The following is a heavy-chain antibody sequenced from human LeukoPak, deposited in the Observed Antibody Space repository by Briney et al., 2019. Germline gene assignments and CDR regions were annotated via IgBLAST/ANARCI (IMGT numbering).Heavy chain of an antibody. CDR3: ARAIHPNRANGYFDWLTRNAYYYYYYMDV. CDR2: MNPNSGNT. J-gene: IGHJ6*03. Sequence: ASVKVSCKASGYTFTSYYMHWVRQAPGQGLEWMGWMNPNSGNTGYAQKFQGRVTMTRNTSISTAYMELSSLRSEDTAVYYCARAIHPNRANGYFDWLTRNAYYYYYYMDVWGKGTTVTISS. V-gene: IGHV1-8*02. D-gene: IGHD3-9*01. CDR1: GYTFTSYY.